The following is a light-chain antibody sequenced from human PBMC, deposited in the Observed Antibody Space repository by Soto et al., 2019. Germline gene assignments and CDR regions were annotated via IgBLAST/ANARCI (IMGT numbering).Light chain of an antibody. CDR3: QQSYSTLGYT. V-gene: IGKV1-39*01. Sequence: DIQMTQSPSSLSASVGDRVTITCRASQSISSYLNWYQQKPGKAPKLLIYAASSLQSGVPSRFSGSGSGTDFTLTISSLQPEDFAPDYCQQSYSTLGYTFGQGTKLEIK. J-gene: IGKJ2*01. CDR2: AAS. CDR1: QSISSY.